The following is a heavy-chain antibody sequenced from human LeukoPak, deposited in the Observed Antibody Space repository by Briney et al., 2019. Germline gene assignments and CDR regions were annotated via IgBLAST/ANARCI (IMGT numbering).Heavy chain of an antibody. D-gene: IGHD3-22*01. V-gene: IGHV3-33*01. CDR2: IWYDGSNK. Sequence: XWXRQAXXXGLEWVAVIWYDGSNKYYADSVKGRFTISRDNSKNTLYLQMNSLRAEDTAVYYCARDVLYDSSGYNYWGQGTLVTVSS. CDR3: ARDVLYDSSGYNY. J-gene: IGHJ4*02.